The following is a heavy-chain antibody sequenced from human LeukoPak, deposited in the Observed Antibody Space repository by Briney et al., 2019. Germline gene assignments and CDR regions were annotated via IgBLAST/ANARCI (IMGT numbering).Heavy chain of an antibody. CDR2: FYRGDST. Sequence: GGSLRLSCAASGFTVSSSYMYWVRQAPGKGLEWVSFFYRGDSTYYAESVRGRFTISRDNSKNTLYLLMNSLIPEDTAVYYCAREVVSSPSYFDSWGQGTLVTVSS. CDR1: GFTVSSSY. V-gene: IGHV3-53*01. CDR3: AREVVSSPSYFDS. D-gene: IGHD2-15*01. J-gene: IGHJ4*02.